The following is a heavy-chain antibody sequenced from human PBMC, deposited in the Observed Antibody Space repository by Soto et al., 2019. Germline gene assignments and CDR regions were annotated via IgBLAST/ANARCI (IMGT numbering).Heavy chain of an antibody. CDR1: GCTFSSDA. CDR2: ISGSCGSR. CDR3: AKEYYYDSSGSSAPFDY. D-gene: IGHD3-22*01. Sequence: PWESLRLSCAASGCTFSSDAMSWVRTLQGKGLEWVSAISGSCGSRYYADSVKGRLTISRDDSKNTLYLQMNSLRAEDTAVYYCAKEYYYDSSGSSAPFDYWGQGTRGT. J-gene: IGHJ4*02. V-gene: IGHV3-23*01.